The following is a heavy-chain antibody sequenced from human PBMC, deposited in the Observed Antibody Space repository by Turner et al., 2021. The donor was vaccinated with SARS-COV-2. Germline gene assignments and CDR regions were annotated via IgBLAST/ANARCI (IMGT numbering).Heavy chain of an antibody. CDR3: ARAVWVRGVRMDV. V-gene: IGHV4-34*12. CDR2: IIQSESP. CDR1: GGSFSGYY. D-gene: IGHD3-10*01. J-gene: IGHJ6*04. Sequence: QGHLQQWCAGLFRPWGTLSLTCAVYGGSFSGYYWCWLRQPPGKGLEWIGEIIQSESPNYNPSLKSRVTISADTAKNQFSRKLSSVTAADSAVYYCARAVWVRGVRMDVWGKGTTVTVSS.